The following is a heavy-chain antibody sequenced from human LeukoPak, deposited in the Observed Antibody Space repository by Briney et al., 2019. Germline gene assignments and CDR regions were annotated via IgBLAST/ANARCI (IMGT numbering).Heavy chain of an antibody. J-gene: IGHJ6*02. CDR1: GGTFSSYA. V-gene: IGHV1-69*13. D-gene: IGHD2-2*01. CDR2: IIPIFGTA. Sequence: ASVKVSCKASGGTFSSYAISWVRQAPGQGLEWMGGIIPIFGTANYAQKFQGRVTITADESTSTAYMELSSLRSEDTAVYYCARGVVPAASYYYGMDVWGQGTTVTVSS. CDR3: ARGVVPAASYYYGMDV.